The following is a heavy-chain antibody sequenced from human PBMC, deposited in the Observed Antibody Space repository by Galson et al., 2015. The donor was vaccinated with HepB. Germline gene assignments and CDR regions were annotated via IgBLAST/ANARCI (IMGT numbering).Heavy chain of an antibody. J-gene: IGHJ5*02. V-gene: IGHV3-11*06. CDR3: ARSYYGSGSYYHLEIWFDP. D-gene: IGHD3-10*01. CDR1: GFTFSDYY. Sequence: SLRLSCAASGFTFSDYYMSWIRQAPGKGLEWVSYISSSSSYTNYADSVKGRFTISRDNAKNSLYLQMNSLRAEDTAVYYCARSYYGSGSYYHLEIWFDPWGQGTLVTVSS. CDR2: ISSSSSYT.